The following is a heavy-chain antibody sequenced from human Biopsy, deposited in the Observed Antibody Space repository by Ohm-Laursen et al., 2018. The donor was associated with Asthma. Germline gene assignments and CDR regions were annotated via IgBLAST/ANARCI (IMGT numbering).Heavy chain of an antibody. V-gene: IGHV3-53*01. J-gene: IGHJ3*02. CDR2: IYSGGGT. Sequence: LRLSCAASGFTVSRDHMFWVRQAPGKGLEWVSVIYSGGGTYYADSVQGRVTISRDNSKNTLSLQMNSLRAEDTAVYYCARAYGGSFFSGAFDIWGQGTMVTVSS. D-gene: IGHD4-23*01. CDR3: ARAYGGSFFSGAFDI. CDR1: GFTVSRDH.